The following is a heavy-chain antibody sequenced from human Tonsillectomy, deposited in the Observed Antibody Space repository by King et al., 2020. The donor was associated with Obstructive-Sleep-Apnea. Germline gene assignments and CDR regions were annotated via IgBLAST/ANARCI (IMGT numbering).Heavy chain of an antibody. Sequence: QLQESGPGLVKPSETLSLTCTVSGGSISTYYWSWIRQPPGKGLEWMGNIYYSGYTNYNPSLKSRVTISVDPSKNQFSLNLSSVTAADTAFYYCARGGYYYFDYWGQGTLATVSS. CDR1: GGSISTYY. CDR3: ARGGYYYFDY. V-gene: IGHV4-59*08. CDR2: IYYSGYT. J-gene: IGHJ4*02. D-gene: IGHD3-22*01.